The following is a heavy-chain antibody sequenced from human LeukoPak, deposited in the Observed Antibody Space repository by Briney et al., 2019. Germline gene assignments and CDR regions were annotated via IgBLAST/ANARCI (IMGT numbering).Heavy chain of an antibody. J-gene: IGHJ4*02. Sequence: GGSLRLSCAASGFTFSSYGMHWVRQAPGKGLEWVAFIRYDGSNKYYADSVKGRFTISRDNSKNTLYLQMNSLRAEDTAVYYCARAYCGGDCYYRYWGQGTLVTVSS. V-gene: IGHV3-30*02. D-gene: IGHD2-21*02. CDR3: ARAYCGGDCYYRY. CDR1: GFTFSSYG. CDR2: IRYDGSNK.